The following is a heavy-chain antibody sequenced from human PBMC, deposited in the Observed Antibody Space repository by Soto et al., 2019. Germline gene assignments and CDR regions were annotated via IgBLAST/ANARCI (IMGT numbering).Heavy chain of an antibody. V-gene: IGHV3-30*18. CDR3: AKDLGDSSADDGEDY. D-gene: IGHD6-25*01. CDR1: GFTFSTYD. CDR2: ISSDGSNE. Sequence: QVQLVESGGGVVQPGRSVRLSCAVSGFTFSTYDMHWVRQAPGKGLEWVAVISSDGSNEYYADSVKGRFTISRDNSKNTLYVQMNSLRAEDTAVYYCAKDLGDSSADDGEDYWGQGTLVTVSS. J-gene: IGHJ4*02.